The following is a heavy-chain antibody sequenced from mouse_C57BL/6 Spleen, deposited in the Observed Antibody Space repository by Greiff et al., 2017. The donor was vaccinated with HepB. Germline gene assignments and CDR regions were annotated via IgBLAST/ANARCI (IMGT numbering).Heavy chain of an antibody. J-gene: IGHJ3*01. CDR3: GGGPAYYSRGGFAY. CDR1: GYTFTSYW. CDR2: IDPSDSYT. D-gene: IGHD2-5*01. V-gene: IGHV1-50*01. Sequence: QVQLQQPGAELVKPGASVKLSCKASGYTFTSYWMQWVKQRPGQGLEWIGEIDPSDSYTNYNQKFKGKATLTVDTSSSTAYMKLSSLTSEDSEVYYCGGGPAYYSRGGFAYWGQGTLVTVAA.